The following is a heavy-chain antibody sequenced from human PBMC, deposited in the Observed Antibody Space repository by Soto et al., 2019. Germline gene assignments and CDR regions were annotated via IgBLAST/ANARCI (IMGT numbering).Heavy chain of an antibody. CDR2: INHSGST. J-gene: IGHJ4*02. CDR3: ARAPDKYYFDS. V-gene: IGHV4-34*01. CDR1: GGSFNGYY. Sequence: SETLSLTCAVYGGSFNGYYWSWIRQPPGKGPEWIGDINHSGSTNYNPSLKSRVTISVDTSKNQFSLKLRSVTAADMAVFYCARAPDKYYFDSWGQGTLVTVSS.